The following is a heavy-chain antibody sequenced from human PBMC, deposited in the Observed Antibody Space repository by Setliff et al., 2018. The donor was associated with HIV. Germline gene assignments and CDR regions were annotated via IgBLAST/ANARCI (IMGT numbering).Heavy chain of an antibody. J-gene: IGHJ4*02. CDR2: IYPGDSDT. V-gene: IGHV5-51*01. CDR3: ARRASKASLDY. CDR1: GYTFTSYW. Sequence: PGASLKISCKGSGYTFTSYWIGWVRQMPGKGLEWMGIIYPGDSDTRYTPSFQGRVTISADKSLNTAYLQWSSLQASDTAMYYCARRASKASLDYWGQGQLVTVSS.